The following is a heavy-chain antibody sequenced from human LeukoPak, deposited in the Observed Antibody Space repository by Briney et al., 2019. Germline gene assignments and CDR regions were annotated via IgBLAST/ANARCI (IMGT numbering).Heavy chain of an antibody. D-gene: IGHD1-1*01. Sequence: WGSLRLSWAASRFTFSEYCMNLVRQPPGKGLQWVASISSGSVYIYYADSMNGRCTISRDNAKNSMYLQMYRLRGEDTAVYYCARGPTSISATGPYYLYSCGQRTPLTPSS. J-gene: IGHJ4*02. CDR2: ISSGSVYI. CDR1: RFTFSEYC. CDR3: ARGPTSISATGPYYLYS. V-gene: IGHV3-21*01.